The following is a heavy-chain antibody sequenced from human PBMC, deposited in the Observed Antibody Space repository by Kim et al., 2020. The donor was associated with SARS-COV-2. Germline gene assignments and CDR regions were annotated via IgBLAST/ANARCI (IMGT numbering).Heavy chain of an antibody. Sequence: GGSLRLSCAASGFTFNSYVMTWVRQAPGKGLSWVSTINTGGDTTYYADSVKGRFTISRDNSKGSVYLQMNNLRAEDTAIYYCAKGYDYGDRHGMDVWGPGTPVIVSS. J-gene: IGHJ6*02. V-gene: IGHV3-23*01. D-gene: IGHD4-17*01. CDR3: AKGYDYGDRHGMDV. CDR1: GFTFNSYV. CDR2: INTGGDTT.